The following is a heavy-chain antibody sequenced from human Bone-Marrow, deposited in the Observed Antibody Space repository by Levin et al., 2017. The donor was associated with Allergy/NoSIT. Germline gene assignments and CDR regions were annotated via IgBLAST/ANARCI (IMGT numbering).Heavy chain of an antibody. CDR2: IFYSGDT. J-gene: IGHJ4*02. Sequence: SQTLSLTCTVSVGAFYSGDYYWSWIRRPPGKGLEWIGYIFYSGDTYFNPSLRSRLAMSVDTSKNQFSLNLSSVTAADTAFYCCARLNGVAGIDYWGQGTLVTVSS. CDR3: ARLNGVAGIDY. V-gene: IGHV4-30-4*01. D-gene: IGHD6-19*01. CDR1: VGAFYSGDYY.